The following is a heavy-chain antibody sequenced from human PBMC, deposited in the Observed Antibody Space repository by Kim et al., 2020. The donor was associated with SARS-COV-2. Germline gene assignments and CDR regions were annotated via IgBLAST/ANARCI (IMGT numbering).Heavy chain of an antibody. CDR1: GFTFSDYG. V-gene: IGHV3-7*01. Sequence: GGSLRLSCAASGFTFSDYGMSWVRQAPGKGLEWVAHIKQDGSDKYYVDSVKGRFTISRDNVNNSLHVQMNSLRAEDTAVYYCARVAATNLPYFYGLDVWGQGTTVTVSS. CDR2: IKQDGSDK. CDR3: ARVAATNLPYFYGLDV. J-gene: IGHJ6*02. D-gene: IGHD2-15*01.